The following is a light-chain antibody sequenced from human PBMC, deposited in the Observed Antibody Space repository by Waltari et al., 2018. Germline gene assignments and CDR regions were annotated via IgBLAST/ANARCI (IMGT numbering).Light chain of an antibody. CDR1: VMTKKY. V-gene: IGLV3-27*01. CDR2: KDT. CDR3: YSAADNILL. J-gene: IGLJ2*01. Sequence: SYELTQPSSVSVSPGQTARIACSGDVMTKKYTRWFQQKPGQAPVLVIDKDTERPSGIPEGFSGSRSGTTVTLTISGAQVEDEADYYCYSAADNILLFGGGTKLTVL.